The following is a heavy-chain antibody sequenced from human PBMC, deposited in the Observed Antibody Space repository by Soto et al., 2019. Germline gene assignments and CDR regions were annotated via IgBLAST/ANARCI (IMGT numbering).Heavy chain of an antibody. D-gene: IGHD4-17*01. CDR1: GYTFSNYG. J-gene: IGHJ5*01. Sequence: QVQLVHSGTEVKKPGASVKVSCKASGYTFSNYGISWVRQAPGQGLEGMGWIRAYSGNTNYAQKLQGRVTMTTDTSTSRAYMELRSLTSDDTAVYYCARVPRRVPDYVLGLFDSWGQGTPVTVSS. V-gene: IGHV1-18*01. CDR3: ARVPRRVPDYVLGLFDS. CDR2: IRAYSGNT.